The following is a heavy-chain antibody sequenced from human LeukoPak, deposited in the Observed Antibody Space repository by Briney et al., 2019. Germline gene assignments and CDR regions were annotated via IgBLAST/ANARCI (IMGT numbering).Heavy chain of an antibody. J-gene: IGHJ4*02. Sequence: SETLSLTCTVSGGSISSSSYYWGWIRQPPGKGLEGVGSIYYSGSTYYNPSLKSRVTISVDTSKNQFSLKLSSVTAADTAVYYCARVFRGGWYLSYFDYWGQGTLVTVSS. CDR2: IYYSGST. V-gene: IGHV4-39*07. D-gene: IGHD6-19*01. CDR3: ARVFRGGWYLSYFDY. CDR1: GGSISSSSYY.